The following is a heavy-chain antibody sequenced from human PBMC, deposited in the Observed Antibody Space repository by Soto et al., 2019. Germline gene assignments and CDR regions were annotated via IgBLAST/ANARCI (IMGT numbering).Heavy chain of an antibody. CDR3: AIYDSSGSRGFQH. J-gene: IGHJ1*01. CDR2: IYYSGST. V-gene: IGHV4-31*03. CDR1: GGSISSGGYY. D-gene: IGHD3-22*01. Sequence: PSETLSLTCTVSGGSISSGGYYWSWTRQHPGKGLEWIGYIYYSGSTYYNPSLKSRVTISVDTSKNQFSLKLSSVTAADTAVYYCAIYDSSGSRGFQHWGQGTLVTVSP.